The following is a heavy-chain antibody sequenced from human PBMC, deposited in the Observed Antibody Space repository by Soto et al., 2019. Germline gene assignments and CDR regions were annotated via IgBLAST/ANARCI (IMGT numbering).Heavy chain of an antibody. D-gene: IGHD6-13*01. J-gene: IGHJ5*02. CDR1: GCSISSNDFY. CDR3: ARLSGSWQSWFAP. Sequence: QVQLQESGPGLVKPAQTLSLTCIASGCSISSNDFYWSWIRQHPGKGLEWIGYIDYSGNTYYNPSLKSRVTILVDTSKNQFSLKVSSVTAAGTAVYYCARLSGSWQSWFAPCGQGPLVTLSS. CDR2: IDYSGNT. V-gene: IGHV4-31*03.